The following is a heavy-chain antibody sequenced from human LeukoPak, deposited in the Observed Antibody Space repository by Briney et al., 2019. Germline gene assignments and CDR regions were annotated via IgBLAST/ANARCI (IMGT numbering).Heavy chain of an antibody. D-gene: IGHD6-13*01. Sequence: SETLSLTCTVSGGSISSGSYYWSWIRQPAGKGLEWIGRIYTSGSTNYNPSLKSRVTISVDTSKNQFSLKLSSVTAADTAVYYCARVRWAAGDAFDIWGQGTMVTVSS. CDR1: GGSISSGSYY. CDR2: IYTSGST. V-gene: IGHV4-61*02. CDR3: ARVRWAAGDAFDI. J-gene: IGHJ3*02.